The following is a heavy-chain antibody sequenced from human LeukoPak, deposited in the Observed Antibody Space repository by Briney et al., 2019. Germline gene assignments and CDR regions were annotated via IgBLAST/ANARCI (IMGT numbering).Heavy chain of an antibody. Sequence: GGSLRLSCAASGFTFSSYSMNWVRQAPGKGLEWVSYISSSSSTIYYADSVKGRFTISRDNAKNSLYLQMNSLKTEDTAVYYCTTGILWVVPAAADYWGQGTLVTVSS. D-gene: IGHD2-2*01. CDR2: ISSSSSTI. CDR3: TTGILWVVPAAADY. CDR1: GFTFSSYS. V-gene: IGHV3-48*04. J-gene: IGHJ4*02.